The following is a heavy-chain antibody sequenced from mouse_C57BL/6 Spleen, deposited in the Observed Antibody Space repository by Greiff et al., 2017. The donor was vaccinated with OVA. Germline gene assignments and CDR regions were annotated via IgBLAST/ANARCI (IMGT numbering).Heavy chain of an antibody. Sequence: VQLQQPGAELVKPGASVKMSCKASGYTFTSYWITWVKQRPGQGLEWIGDIYPGSGSTNYNEKFKSKATLTVDTSSSTAYMQLSSLTSEDSAVYYCASVYYDYDEFAYWGQGTLVTVSA. D-gene: IGHD2-4*01. CDR2: IYPGSGST. V-gene: IGHV1-55*01. CDR3: ASVYYDYDEFAY. CDR1: GYTFTSYW. J-gene: IGHJ3*01.